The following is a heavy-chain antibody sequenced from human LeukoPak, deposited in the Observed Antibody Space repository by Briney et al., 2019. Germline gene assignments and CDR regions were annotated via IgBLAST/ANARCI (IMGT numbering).Heavy chain of an antibody. D-gene: IGHD5-12*01. CDR1: GYTLTGYY. V-gene: IGHV1-2*02. CDR3: ARVGYSGYVLEF. Sequence: ASVKVSCKASGYTLTGYYMLWVRQAPGQGLEWIGWINPNSGGTNFAQKFQGRVTMTRDTSISTAYMELSRLRSDDTAVYFCARVGYSGYVLEFWGQGTLVTVSS. CDR2: INPNSGGT. J-gene: IGHJ4*02.